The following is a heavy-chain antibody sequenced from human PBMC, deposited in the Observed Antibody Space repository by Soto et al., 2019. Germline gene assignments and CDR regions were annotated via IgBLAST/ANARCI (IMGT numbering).Heavy chain of an antibody. V-gene: IGHV1-69*13. CDR2: IIPFFGTA. CDR3: AKSAPMDAGDKYYYDF. J-gene: IGHJ4*02. CDR1: GATFSTFG. Sequence: SVKVSCKASGATFSTFGISWVRQAPGQGLEWMGGIIPFFGTARYSQKFEDRITITADESTNTVYMDLRSLTSEDTAIYYCAKSAPMDAGDKYYYDFWGQGALVTVSS. D-gene: IGHD4-17*01.